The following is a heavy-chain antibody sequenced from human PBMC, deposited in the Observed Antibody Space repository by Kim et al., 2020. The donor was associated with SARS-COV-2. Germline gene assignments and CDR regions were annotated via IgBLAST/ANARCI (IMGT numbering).Heavy chain of an antibody. Sequence: SETLSLTCTVSGGSISSYYWSWIRQPPGKGLEWIGYIYYSGSTNYNPSLKSRVTISVDTSKNQFSLKLSSVTAADTAVHYCARDRGDYEYYYYYGMDVWGQGTTFTVSS. CDR3: ARDRGDYEYYYYYGMDV. J-gene: IGHJ6*02. V-gene: IGHV4-59*13. CDR1: GGSISSYY. CDR2: IYYSGST. D-gene: IGHD2-21*02.